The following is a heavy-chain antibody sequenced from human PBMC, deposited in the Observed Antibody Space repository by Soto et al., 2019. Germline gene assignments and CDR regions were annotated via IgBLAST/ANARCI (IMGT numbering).Heavy chain of an antibody. J-gene: IGHJ5*02. CDR2: INSDGSST. V-gene: IGHV3-74*01. CDR3: ARVFRIAVAGTHNWFDP. CDR1: GFTFSSYW. D-gene: IGHD6-19*01. Sequence: TGGSLRLSCAASGFTFSSYWMHWVRQAPGKGLVWVSRINSDGSSTSYADSVKGRFTISRDNAKNTLYLQMNSLRAEDTAVYYCARVFRIAVAGTHNWFDPWGQGTLVTVSS.